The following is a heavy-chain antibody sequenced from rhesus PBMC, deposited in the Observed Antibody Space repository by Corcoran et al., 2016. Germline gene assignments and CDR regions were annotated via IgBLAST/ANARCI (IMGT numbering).Heavy chain of an antibody. Sequence: QVKLQQWGEGLVRPSENLSRTCAVYGGLSSDYYWSWIRQSPGKGLEGIGYIYGGSGITSYNPSLKSRVTISTDTSKNQFSLKLSSVTAADTAVYYCARRLATVTLSYFDYWGQGVLVTVSS. CDR1: GGLSSDYY. V-gene: IGHV4-73*01. CDR3: ARRLATVTLSYFDY. J-gene: IGHJ4*01. D-gene: IGHD5-36*02. CDR2: IYGGSGIT.